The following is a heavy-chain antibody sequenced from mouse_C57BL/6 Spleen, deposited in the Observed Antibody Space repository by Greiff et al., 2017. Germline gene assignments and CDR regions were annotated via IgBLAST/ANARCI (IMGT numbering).Heavy chain of an antibody. CDR1: GYSITSGYF. D-gene: IGHD2-1*01. CDR3: AREEKFYYGNPSWFAY. J-gene: IGHJ3*01. CDR2: ISYDGSN. Sequence: EESGPGLVKPSQSLSLTCSVTGYSITSGYFWYWIRQFSGNLLVWMGFISYDGSNNYNPSLKNRISITRDTSKNQFFLKLNSVTTDDTATYYCAREEKFYYGNPSWFAYWGQGTLVTVSA. V-gene: IGHV3-6*01.